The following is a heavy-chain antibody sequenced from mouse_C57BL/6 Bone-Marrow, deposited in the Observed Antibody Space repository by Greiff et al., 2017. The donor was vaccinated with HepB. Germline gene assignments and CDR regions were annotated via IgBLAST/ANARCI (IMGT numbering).Heavy chain of an antibody. CDR2: IDPSDSYT. D-gene: IGHD1-1*01. J-gene: IGHJ1*03. V-gene: IGHV1-69*01. Sequence: VQLQQSGAELVMPGASVKLSCKASGYTFTSYWMHWVKQRPGQGLEWIGEIDPSDSYTNYNQKFKGKSTLTVDKSSSTAYMQLSSLTSEDAAVYYCARDDGSSYRYFDVWGTGTTVTVSS. CDR3: ARDDGSSYRYFDV. CDR1: GYTFTSYW.